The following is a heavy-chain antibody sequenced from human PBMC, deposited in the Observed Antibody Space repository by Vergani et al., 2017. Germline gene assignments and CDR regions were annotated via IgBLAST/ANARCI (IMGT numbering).Heavy chain of an antibody. V-gene: IGHV1-69*02. CDR3: ARVGRDGLFDI. Sequence: QVQLVQSGAEVKKPGSSVKVSCKASGGTFSSYTISWVRQAPGQGLEWMGRIIPILGIANYAQKFQGRVTMTRNTSISTAYMELSSLRSEDTAVYYCARVGRDGLFDIWGQGTMVTVSS. CDR2: IIPILGIA. CDR1: GGTFSSYT. J-gene: IGHJ3*02.